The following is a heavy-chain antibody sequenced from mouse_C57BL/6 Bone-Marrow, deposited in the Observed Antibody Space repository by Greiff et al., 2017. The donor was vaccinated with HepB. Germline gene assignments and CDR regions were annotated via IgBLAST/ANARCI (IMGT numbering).Heavy chain of an antibody. J-gene: IGHJ1*03. CDR2: ISSGGDYI. CDR3: TRDNTMITPYWYFDV. D-gene: IGHD2-4*01. V-gene: IGHV5-9-1*02. CDR1: GFTFSSYA. Sequence: EVKLVESGEGLVKPGGSLKLSCAASGFTFSSYAMSWVRQTPEKRLEWVAYISSGGDYIYYADTVKGRCTISRDNARNTLYLQMSSLKSEDTAMYYCTRDNTMITPYWYFDVWGTGTTVTVSS.